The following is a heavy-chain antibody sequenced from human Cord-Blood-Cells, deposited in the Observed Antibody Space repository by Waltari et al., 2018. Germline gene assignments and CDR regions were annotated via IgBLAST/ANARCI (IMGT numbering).Heavy chain of an antibody. D-gene: IGHD6-6*01. J-gene: IGHJ3*02. CDR2: FDHEDGET. CDR3: ATGQEYSSSFAFDI. CDR1: EYTLTDLS. Sequence: QVQLVQSTAEVKKPGASVKDYCKVSEYTLTDLSMTWVLPVPGKGVEWKGGFDHEDGETIYAQKYQGRVTVTEDTYTDTAYMELSSRRSEDTAVYYCATGQEYSSSFAFDIWGQGTMVTVSS. V-gene: IGHV1-24*01.